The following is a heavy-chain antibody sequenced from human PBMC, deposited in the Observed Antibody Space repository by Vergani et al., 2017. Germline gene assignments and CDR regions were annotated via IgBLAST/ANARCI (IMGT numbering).Heavy chain of an antibody. D-gene: IGHD5-24*01. CDR2: ISWNSGSI. Sequence: DVQLVESGGGLVKPGRSLRLSCAASGFTFDDYAMHWVRQAPGKGLEWVSGISWNSGSIGYADSVKGRFTISRDNAKNSLYLQMNSLRAEDTALYYCAKEFLQSCYNWGAFDIWGQGTMVTVSS. V-gene: IGHV3-9*01. CDR3: AKEFLQSCYNWGAFDI. CDR1: GFTFDDYA. J-gene: IGHJ3*02.